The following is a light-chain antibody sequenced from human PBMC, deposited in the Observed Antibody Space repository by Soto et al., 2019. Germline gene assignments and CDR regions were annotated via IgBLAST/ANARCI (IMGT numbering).Light chain of an antibody. CDR1: QSVSSSY. V-gene: IGKV3-20*01. CDR3: QQYGSSPLT. J-gene: IGKJ4*01. CDR2: GAS. Sequence: EIVLTQSPGTLSLSPGERATLSCRASQSVSSSYLAWYHQKPGQAPRRRIYGASSSSTGNPDRFSGSGSGTDCTLTISRLEPEDFAVYSGQQYGSSPLTFGGGNKVEL.